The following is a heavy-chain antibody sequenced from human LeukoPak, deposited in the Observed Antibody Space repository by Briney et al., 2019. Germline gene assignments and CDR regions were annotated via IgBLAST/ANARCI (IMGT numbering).Heavy chain of an antibody. Sequence: GGTLRLSCAASGFTFSGFAMSWIRQAPGKGLEWVSSISRSGESTFYADSVRGRFTISRDNSKNTVSLQMESLRAEDTALYYCAKGYAVGLIDYWGQGTLVTVSS. CDR2: ISRSGEST. V-gene: IGHV3-23*01. CDR1: GFTFSGFA. CDR3: AKGYAVGLIDY. D-gene: IGHD3-16*01. J-gene: IGHJ4*02.